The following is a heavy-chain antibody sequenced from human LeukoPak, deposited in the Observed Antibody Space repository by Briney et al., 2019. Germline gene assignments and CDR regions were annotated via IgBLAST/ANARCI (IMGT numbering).Heavy chain of an antibody. V-gene: IGHV1-8*03. D-gene: IGHD3-22*01. Sequence: ASVKVSCKASGYTFTSCDINWVRQATGQGLEWMGWMNPNSGNTGYAQKFQGRVTITRNTSISTAYMELSSLRSEDTAVYYCARDHYDSSGYDYWGQGTLVTVSS. J-gene: IGHJ4*02. CDR1: GYTFTSCD. CDR3: ARDHYDSSGYDY. CDR2: MNPNSGNT.